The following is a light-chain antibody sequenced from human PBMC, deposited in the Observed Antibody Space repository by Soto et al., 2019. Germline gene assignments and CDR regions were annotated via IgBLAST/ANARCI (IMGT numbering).Light chain of an antibody. J-gene: IGKJ4*01. CDR3: HQYGSAPLT. Sequence: EIVLTQPPATLSLSPGERPTLSCGASQSVRYNYLAWYQQKPGLAPRLLIYDASSRAIGIPDRFSGSGSGTDFTLTISSLEPEDFAVYYCHQYGSAPLTFGGGTRVEIK. CDR1: QSVRYNY. CDR2: DAS. V-gene: IGKV3D-20*01.